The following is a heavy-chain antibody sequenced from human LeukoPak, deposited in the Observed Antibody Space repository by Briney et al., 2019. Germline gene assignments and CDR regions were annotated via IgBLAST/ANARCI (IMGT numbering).Heavy chain of an antibody. J-gene: IGHJ4*02. V-gene: IGHV1-2*02. D-gene: IGHD5/OR15-5a*01. CDR2: SNPNSGGT. Sequence: ASVKVSCKASGYTFTVYYIHWVRQAPGQGLEWMGWSNPNSGGTNYAQKFQGRVTMTSDTPIRTAYMELSRLRADDTAVYYCARSLSTINDYWGPGTLVTVSS. CDR1: GYTFTVYY. CDR3: ARSLSTINDY.